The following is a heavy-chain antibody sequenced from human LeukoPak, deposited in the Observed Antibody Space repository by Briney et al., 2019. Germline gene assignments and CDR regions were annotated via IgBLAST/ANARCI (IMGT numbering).Heavy chain of an antibody. D-gene: IGHD2-15*01. CDR1: GGSIRSGGYS. CDR3: ARARVVAASYYFDY. Sequence: SETLSLTCAVSGGSIRSGGYSWSWIRQPPGKGLEWIGYIYHSGSTYYNPSLKSRVTISVDRSKNQFSLKLSSVTAADTAVYYCARARVVAASYYFDYRGQGTLVTVSS. V-gene: IGHV4-30-2*01. CDR2: IYHSGST. J-gene: IGHJ4*02.